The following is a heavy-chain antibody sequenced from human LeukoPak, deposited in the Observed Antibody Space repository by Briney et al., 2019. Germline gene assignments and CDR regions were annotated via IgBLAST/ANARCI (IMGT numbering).Heavy chain of an antibody. CDR2: INPNSGGT. V-gene: IGHV1-2*02. D-gene: IGHD3-16*01. CDR3: ARGLVPFGAEYWFDP. CDR1: GYTFTGYY. J-gene: IGHJ5*02. Sequence: ASVKVSCKASGYTFTGYYMHWVRQAPGQGLEWMGWINPNSGGTNYAQEFQGRVTMTRDTSISTAYMELSRLRSDDTAVYYCARGLVPFGAEYWFDPWGQGTLVTVSS.